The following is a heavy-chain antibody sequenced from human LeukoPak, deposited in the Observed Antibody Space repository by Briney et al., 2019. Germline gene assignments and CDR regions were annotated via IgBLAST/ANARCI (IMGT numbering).Heavy chain of an antibody. Sequence: ASVKVSCKASGYTFTSYDINWVRQATGQGLEWMGWMNPNSGNTGYAQKFQGRVTMTRNTSISTAYMELSSLRSEDTAVYHCARGLYSSDAFDIWGQGTMVTVSS. CDR3: ARGLYSSDAFDI. D-gene: IGHD5-18*01. CDR1: GYTFTSYD. J-gene: IGHJ3*02. V-gene: IGHV1-8*01. CDR2: MNPNSGNT.